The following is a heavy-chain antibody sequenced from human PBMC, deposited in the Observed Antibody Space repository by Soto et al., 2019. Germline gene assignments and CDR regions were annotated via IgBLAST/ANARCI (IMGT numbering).Heavy chain of an antibody. Sequence: SETLSLTCTVSGGSVTNSSYYWGWIRQSPGKGLEWIGSVYYRGRSYSKLSVKSRLTISVDTSKTRFSLSLTSVTASDTAVYFCVSQRTTVPTQAYFDYGGPGALVTVSS. J-gene: IGHJ4*02. CDR2: VYYRGRS. D-gene: IGHD4-17*01. V-gene: IGHV4-39*01. CDR1: GGSVTNSSYY. CDR3: VSQRTTVPTQAYFDY.